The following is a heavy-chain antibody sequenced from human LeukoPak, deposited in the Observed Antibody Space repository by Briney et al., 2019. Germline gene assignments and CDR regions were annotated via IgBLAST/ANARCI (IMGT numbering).Heavy chain of an antibody. CDR3: ARGRIAARPYYYYYMDV. V-gene: IGHV4-59*01. CDR1: GGSSSSYY. J-gene: IGHJ6*03. Sequence: PSETLSLTCTVAGGSSSSYYWSWLRQPPGKGLEWVGYIYYSGSTNYNPSLKSRVTISVDTSKNQFSLKLSSVTAADTAVYYCARGRIAARPYYYYYMDVWGKGTTVTVSS. D-gene: IGHD6-6*01. CDR2: IYYSGST.